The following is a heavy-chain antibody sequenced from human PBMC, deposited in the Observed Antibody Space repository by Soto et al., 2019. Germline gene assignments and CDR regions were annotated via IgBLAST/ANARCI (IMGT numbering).Heavy chain of an antibody. J-gene: IGHJ6*02. CDR1: GGTFSSYA. CDR2: IIPIFGTA. V-gene: IGHV1-69*01. CDR3: ARDDLTYYYGSVPPRRPYYYGMDV. Sequence: QMQLVQSGAEVKKPGSSVKVSCKASGGTFSSYAISWVRQAPGQGLEWMGGIIPIFGTANYAQKFQGRVTITADEYTSKAYMELSTLRSEDTAVYYCARDDLTYYYGSVPPRRPYYYGMDVWGQGTTVTVSS. D-gene: IGHD3-10*01.